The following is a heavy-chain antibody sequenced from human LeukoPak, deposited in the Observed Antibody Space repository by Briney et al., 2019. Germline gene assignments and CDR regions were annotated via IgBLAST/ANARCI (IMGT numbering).Heavy chain of an antibody. CDR1: SGSISSYY. CDR3: ARQREMATIIDY. D-gene: IGHD5-24*01. CDR2: IYYSGST. J-gene: IGHJ4*02. V-gene: IGHV4-59*08. Sequence: SETLSLTCTVSSGSISSYYWSWIRQPPGKGLEWIGYIYYSGSTNYNPSLKSRVTISVDTSKNQFSLKLSSVTAADTAVYYCARQREMATIIDYWGQGTLVTVSS.